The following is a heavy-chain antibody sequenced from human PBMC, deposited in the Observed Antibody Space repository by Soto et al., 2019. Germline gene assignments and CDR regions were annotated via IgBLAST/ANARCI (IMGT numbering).Heavy chain of an antibody. J-gene: IGHJ4*02. V-gene: IGHV3-23*01. CDR2: ISGSGGST. CDR3: ARRSRGWYFDY. CDR1: GFTFSNYA. Sequence: EVPLLESGGGLVQPGGSLRLSCAASGFTFSNYAMNWVRQAPGKGLEWVSVISGSGGSTYYADSVKGRFTISRDNSKNTLYVQMNSLRAEDTAVYYCARRSRGWYFDYWGQGTLVTVSS. D-gene: IGHD6-19*01.